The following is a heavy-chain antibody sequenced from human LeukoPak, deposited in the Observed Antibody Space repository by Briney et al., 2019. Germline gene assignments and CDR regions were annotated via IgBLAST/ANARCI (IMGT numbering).Heavy chain of an antibody. CDR3: ARDRRSSSSNSILFDY. V-gene: IGHV1-18*01. J-gene: IGHJ4*02. CDR2: IGAYNGNT. CDR1: GYTVTNNG. Sequence: ASVKVSCKASGYTVTNNGVSWVREAPGQGLEWMGWIGAYNGNTNYAQKLQGRVTMTTDTSTSTAYMELRSLRSDDTAVYYCARDRRSSSSNSILFDYWGQGTVVTVSS. D-gene: IGHD6-6*01.